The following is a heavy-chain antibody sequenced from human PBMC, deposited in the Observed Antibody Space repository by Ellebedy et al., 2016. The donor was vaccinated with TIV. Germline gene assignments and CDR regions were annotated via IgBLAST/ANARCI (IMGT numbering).Heavy chain of an antibody. J-gene: IGHJ4*02. V-gene: IGHV3-30*18. CDR2: ISHDGSVQ. CDR1: GFTFSRFG. CDR3: AKDRTSGDGYWVFDQ. D-gene: IGHD5-18*01. Sequence: GESLKISCAASGFTFSRFGMQWFRQAPGKGLEWVAVISHDGSVQYYADSVKGRFTISRDNSKSMVHLQMNSLRPEDTAVYYCAKDRTSGDGYWVFDQWGQGTLVTVSS.